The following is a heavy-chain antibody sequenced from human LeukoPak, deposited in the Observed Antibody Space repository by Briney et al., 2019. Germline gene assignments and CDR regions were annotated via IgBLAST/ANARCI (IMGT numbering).Heavy chain of an antibody. V-gene: IGHV1-46*01. J-gene: IGHJ4*02. D-gene: IGHD3-22*01. CDR3: ARGGYYDSSATSGPFDY. CDR1: GYTFTSYY. Sequence: GASVEVSCKASGYTFTSYYMHWVRQAPGQGLEWMGIINPSGGSTSYAQKFQGRVTMTRDTSTSTVYMELSSLRSEDTAVYYCARGGYYDSSATSGPFDYWGQGTLVTVSS. CDR2: INPSGGST.